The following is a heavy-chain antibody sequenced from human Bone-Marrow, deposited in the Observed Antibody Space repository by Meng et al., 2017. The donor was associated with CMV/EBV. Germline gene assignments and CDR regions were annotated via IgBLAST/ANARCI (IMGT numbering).Heavy chain of an antibody. CDR3: ARYRADTARVSWVPDYYYYGMDV. V-gene: IGHV4-39*07. Sequence: SETLSLTCTVYGGSISSSSYYWGWIRQPPGKGLEWIGSIYYSGSTYYNPSLKSRVTISVDTSKNQFSLKLSSVTAADTAVYYGARYRADTARVSWVPDYYYYGMDVWGQGTTVTASS. CDR1: GGSISSSSYY. J-gene: IGHJ6*02. CDR2: IYYSGST. D-gene: IGHD5-18*01.